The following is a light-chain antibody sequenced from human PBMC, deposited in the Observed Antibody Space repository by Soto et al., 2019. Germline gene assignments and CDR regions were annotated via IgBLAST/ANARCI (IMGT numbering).Light chain of an antibody. Sequence: EIVLTQSPATLSLSPVGRATLSCRASQSVSSYLAWYQQKPGQAPRLLIYDASNRATGIPARFSGSGSGTDFTLTISSLGPEDFAVYYCQQYGSSGTFGQGTKVDIK. CDR1: QSVSSY. CDR2: DAS. V-gene: IGKV3-11*01. J-gene: IGKJ1*01. CDR3: QQYGSSGT.